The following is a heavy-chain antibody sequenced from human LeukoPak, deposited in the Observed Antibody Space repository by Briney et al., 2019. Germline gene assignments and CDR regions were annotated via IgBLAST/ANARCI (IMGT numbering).Heavy chain of an antibody. Sequence: GASVKVSCKASGYTFTSYGITWVRQAPRQGLEWMGWISTYNGNTNYAQKLQGRVTMTTDTSTSTAYMELRSLISDDAAVYYCARGDDYGDYWGLYWGQGTLVTVSS. V-gene: IGHV1-18*01. D-gene: IGHD4-17*01. CDR1: GYTFTSYG. CDR3: ARGDDYGDYWGLY. J-gene: IGHJ4*02. CDR2: ISTYNGNT.